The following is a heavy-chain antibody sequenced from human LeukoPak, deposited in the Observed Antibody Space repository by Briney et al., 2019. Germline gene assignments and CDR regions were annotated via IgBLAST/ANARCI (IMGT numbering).Heavy chain of an antibody. CDR3: ARAQDGYYDILTGYYRDTYYYGMDV. D-gene: IGHD3-9*01. CDR1: GYTFTGYY. CDR2: INPNSGDT. J-gene: IGHJ6*02. V-gene: IGHV1-2*02. Sequence: ASVKVSCKASGYTFTGYYMHWVRQAPGQGLEWMGWINPNSGDTNYAQKFQGRVTMTRDTSISTAYMELSRLRSDDTAVYYCARAQDGYYDILTGYYRDTYYYGMDVWGQGTTVTVSS.